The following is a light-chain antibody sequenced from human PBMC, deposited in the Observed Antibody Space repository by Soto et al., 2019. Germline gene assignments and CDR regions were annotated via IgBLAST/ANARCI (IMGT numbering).Light chain of an antibody. CDR3: QQSNSNPT. Sequence: DIQMTQSPSSLSASVGDRVTITCRASQSINSYLNWYQQKPGKAPNLLIYAAFSLNSGVPSRFSGSGSGTDFTLTINSLQLEDFATYYCQQSNSNPTFGGGTKVEIK. V-gene: IGKV1-39*01. CDR2: AAF. J-gene: IGKJ4*01. CDR1: QSINSY.